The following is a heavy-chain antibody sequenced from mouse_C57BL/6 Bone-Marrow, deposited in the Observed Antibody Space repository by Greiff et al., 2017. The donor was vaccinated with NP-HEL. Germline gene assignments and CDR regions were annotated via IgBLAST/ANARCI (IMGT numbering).Heavy chain of an antibody. CDR2: INYDGSST. J-gene: IGHJ3*01. Sequence: DVMLVESEGGLVQPGSSMKLSCTASGFTFSDYYMAWVRQVPEKGLEWVANINYDGSSTYYLDSLKSRFIISRDNAKNILYLQVSSLKSEDTATYYCAREDYYGSSPFAYWGQGTLVTVSA. CDR1: GFTFSDYY. CDR3: AREDYYGSSPFAY. V-gene: IGHV5-16*01. D-gene: IGHD1-1*01.